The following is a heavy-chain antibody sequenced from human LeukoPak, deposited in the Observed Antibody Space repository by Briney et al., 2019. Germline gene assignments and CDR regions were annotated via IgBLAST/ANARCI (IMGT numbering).Heavy chain of an antibody. D-gene: IGHD6-13*01. V-gene: IGHV4-39*01. J-gene: IGHJ6*02. CDR3: ARHARIAAAGIYYYYGMDV. CDR1: GGSISSSSYY. CDR2: IYYSGST. Sequence: SETLSLTCIVSGGSISSSSYYWGWIRQPPGKGLEWIGSIYYSGSTYYNPSLKSRVTISVDTSKNQFSLELSSVTAADTAVYYCARHARIAAAGIYYYYGMDVWGQGTTVTVSS.